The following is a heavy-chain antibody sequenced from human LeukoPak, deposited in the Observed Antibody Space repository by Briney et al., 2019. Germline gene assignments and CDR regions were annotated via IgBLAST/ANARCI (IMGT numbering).Heavy chain of an antibody. V-gene: IGHV1-69*13. CDR1: GGTFSSYA. Sequence: ASVKVSCKASGGTFSSYAISWVRQAPGQGLEWMGGIIPIFGTANYAQKFQGRVTITADESTSTAYMELSSLRSEDTAVYYCAEGDSSSSVGADASDIWGQGTMVTVSS. J-gene: IGHJ3*02. CDR2: IIPIFGTA. D-gene: IGHD6-13*01. CDR3: AEGDSSSSVGADASDI.